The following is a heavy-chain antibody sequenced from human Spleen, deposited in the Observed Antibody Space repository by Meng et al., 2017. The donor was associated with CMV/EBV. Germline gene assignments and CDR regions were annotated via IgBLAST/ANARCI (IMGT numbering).Heavy chain of an antibody. V-gene: IGHV1-69*10. J-gene: IGHJ6*02. D-gene: IGHD3-3*01. Sequence: PGQGLEWMGGIIPILCIANYAQKFQGRVTITADKSTSTAYMELSSLRSEDTAVYYCARDNIHPKTYYDFWSGYGIRPPHYYYGMDVWGQGTTVTVSS. CDR3: ARDNIHPKTYYDFWSGYGIRPPHYYYGMDV. CDR2: IIPILCIA.